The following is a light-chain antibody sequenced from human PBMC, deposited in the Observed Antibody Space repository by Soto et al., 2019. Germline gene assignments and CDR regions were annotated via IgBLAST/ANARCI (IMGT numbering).Light chain of an antibody. CDR1: SSNIGSNT. CDR3: AGWDDSLNGYV. V-gene: IGLV1-44*01. J-gene: IGLJ1*01. Sequence: SVLTQPPSASGTPGQRVTISCSGSSSNIGSNTVNWYKQLPGTAPKLLIYRNNERPSGVPDRFSGSKSGTSASLAISGLQSEDEADYYCAGWDDSLNGYVFGTGTKVTVL. CDR2: RNN.